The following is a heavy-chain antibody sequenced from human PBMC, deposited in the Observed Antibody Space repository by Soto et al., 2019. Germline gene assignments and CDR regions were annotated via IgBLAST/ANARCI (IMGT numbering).Heavy chain of an antibody. CDR2: IIPIFGTA. J-gene: IGHJ6*02. D-gene: IGHD2-2*01. CDR1: GGTFSSYA. V-gene: IGHV1-69*13. CDR3: AKGGDIVVVPAAWARSYYGMDV. Sequence: SVKVSCKASGGTFSSYAISWVRQAPGQGLEWMGGIIPIFGTANYAQKFQGRVTITADESTSTAYMELSSLRSEDTAVYYCAKGGDIVVVPAAWARSYYGMDVWGQGTTVTVSS.